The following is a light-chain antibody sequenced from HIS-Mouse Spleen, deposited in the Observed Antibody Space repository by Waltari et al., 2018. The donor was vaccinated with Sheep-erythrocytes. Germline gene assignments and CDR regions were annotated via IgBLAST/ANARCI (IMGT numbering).Light chain of an antibody. CDR1: SSDVGGYNY. V-gene: IGLV2-11*01. CDR3: CSYAGSYNHV. CDR2: DVS. J-gene: IGLJ1*01. Sequence: QSALTQPRSVSGSPGQSVTISCTGTSSDVGGYNYVSWYQQHPGKAPKLMIYDVSRGPSGVPDRFSASKSGNTASLTISGLQAEDEADYYCCSYAGSYNHVFATGTKVTVL.